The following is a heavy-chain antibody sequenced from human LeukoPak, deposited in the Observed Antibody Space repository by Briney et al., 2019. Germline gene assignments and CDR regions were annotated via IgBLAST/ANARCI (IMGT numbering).Heavy chain of an antibody. CDR3: ARDITMITFGEANPDY. Sequence: ASVKVSCKASGYTFTSYYMHWVRQAPGQGLEWMGGIIPIFGTANYAQKFQGRVTMTTDTSTSTAYMELRSLRSDDTAVYYCARDITMITFGEANPDYWGQGTLVTVSS. D-gene: IGHD3-16*01. V-gene: IGHV1-46*01. CDR1: GYTFTSYY. CDR2: IIPIFGTA. J-gene: IGHJ4*02.